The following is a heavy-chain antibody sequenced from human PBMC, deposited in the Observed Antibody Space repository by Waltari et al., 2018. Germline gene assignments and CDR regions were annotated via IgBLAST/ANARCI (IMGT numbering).Heavy chain of an antibody. CDR1: GGSISSSSYY. Sequence: QLQLQESGPGLVKPSETLSLTCTVSGGSISSSSYYWGWIRQPPGKGLEWIGSIYYSGSTYYNPSLKRRVTISVDTSKNQFSLKLSSVTAADTAVYYCARATLNNWFDPWGQGTLVTVSS. CDR3: ARATLNNWFDP. V-gene: IGHV4-39*07. CDR2: IYYSGST. J-gene: IGHJ5*02.